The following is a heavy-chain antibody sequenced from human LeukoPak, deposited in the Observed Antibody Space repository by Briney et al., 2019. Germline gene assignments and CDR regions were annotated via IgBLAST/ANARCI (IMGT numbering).Heavy chain of an antibody. CDR1: GGSISSHY. CDR3: ARRRGGYSSSWSFDY. D-gene: IGHD6-13*01. J-gene: IGHJ4*02. CDR2: IYYSGST. V-gene: IGHV4-59*08. Sequence: PSETLSLTCTVSGGSISSHYWSWIRQPPGKGLEWIGYIYYSGSTNYNPSLKSRVTISVDTSKNQFSLKLSSVTAADTAVYYCARRRGGYSSSWSFDYWGQGTLVTVSS.